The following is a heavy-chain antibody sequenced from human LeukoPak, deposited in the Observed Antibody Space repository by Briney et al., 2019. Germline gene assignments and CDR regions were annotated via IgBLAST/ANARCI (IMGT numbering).Heavy chain of an antibody. CDR3: ARGPPFDP. CDR1: TFTVSDTF. Sequence: AGGSLRLSCVGLTFTVSDTFMSWVRQAPGKGLDWVSTMYTGGGTDYADSVKGRFTISRDSSKNTVYLQMNSLRDEDTAVYYCARGPPFDPWGQGTLVTVSS. J-gene: IGHJ5*02. V-gene: IGHV3-66*01. CDR2: MYTGGGT.